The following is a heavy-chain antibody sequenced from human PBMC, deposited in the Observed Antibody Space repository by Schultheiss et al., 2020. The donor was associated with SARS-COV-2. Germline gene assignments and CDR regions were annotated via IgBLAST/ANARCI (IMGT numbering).Heavy chain of an antibody. CDR2: IYYTGST. D-gene: IGHD3-10*01. V-gene: IGHV4-61*01. CDR3: ARGPQLNYYGMDV. Sequence: SETLSLTCTVSGGSVSSGSYYWSWIRQPPGKGLEWIGYIYYTGSTNYNPSLNSRVTISVDTSKNQFSLKLSSVTAADTAVYYCARGPQLNYYGMDVWGQGTTVTVSS. J-gene: IGHJ6*02. CDR1: GGSVSSGSYY.